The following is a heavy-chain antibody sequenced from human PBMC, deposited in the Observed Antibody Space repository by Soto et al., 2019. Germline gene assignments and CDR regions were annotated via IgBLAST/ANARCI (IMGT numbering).Heavy chain of an antibody. CDR3: ARGQRFSDWFDP. V-gene: IGHV4-4*07. D-gene: IGHD3-3*01. CDR2: IYSSGST. Sequence: PSETLSLTCTVSGGSISSYYWTWMRQSAGGGLEWIGRIYSSGSTNYNPSLKSRVTISLDTSMNHFSLRLSSVTAADTAVYYCARGQRFSDWFDPWGQGTLVTVSS. J-gene: IGHJ5*02. CDR1: GGSISSYY.